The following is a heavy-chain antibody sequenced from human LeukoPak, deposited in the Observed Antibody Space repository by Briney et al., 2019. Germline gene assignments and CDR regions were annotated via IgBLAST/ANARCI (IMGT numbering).Heavy chain of an antibody. CDR3: AKPTTGSNYYDSGGYPN. Sequence: GGSLRLSCAASGFTFSSYAMSWVRQAPGKGLEWVSAISGSGGSTYYADSVKGRFTISRDNSKNTLYLQMNSLRAEDTAVYYCAKPTTGSNYYDSGGYPNWGQGTLVTVSS. J-gene: IGHJ4*02. D-gene: IGHD3-22*01. V-gene: IGHV3-23*01. CDR2: ISGSGGST. CDR1: GFTFSSYA.